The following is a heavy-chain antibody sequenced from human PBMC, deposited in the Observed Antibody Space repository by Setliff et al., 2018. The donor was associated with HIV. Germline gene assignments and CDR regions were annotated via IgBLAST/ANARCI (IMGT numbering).Heavy chain of an antibody. Sequence: PSETLSLTCTVSSGSINNYYWNWIRQPAGKGLEWIGHIYTNGRTHYNPSLKSRVTISVDTSKNQFSLKLSSVTAADTAVYYCARSYQKRIAAVEVLHYYYMDVWGKGTTVTVSS. D-gene: IGHD6-13*01. V-gene: IGHV4-4*07. CDR2: IYTNGRT. CDR1: SGSINNYY. CDR3: ARSYQKRIAAVEVLHYYYMDV. J-gene: IGHJ6*03.